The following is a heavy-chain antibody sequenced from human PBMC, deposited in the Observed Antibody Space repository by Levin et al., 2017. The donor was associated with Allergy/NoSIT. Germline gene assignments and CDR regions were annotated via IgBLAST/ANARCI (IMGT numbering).Heavy chain of an antibody. CDR2: ISAYNGNT. CDR1: GYYG. Sequence: ASVKVSCKASGYYGINWVRQAPGQGLEWMGWISAYNGNTRYEQKLQGRVTMTTDTSTSTVYMELRSLTSDDTAVYYCAREESYSGSYFFVLWGQGTLVTVSS. CDR3: AREESYSGSYFFVL. V-gene: IGHV1-18*01. D-gene: IGHD1-26*01. J-gene: IGHJ4*02.